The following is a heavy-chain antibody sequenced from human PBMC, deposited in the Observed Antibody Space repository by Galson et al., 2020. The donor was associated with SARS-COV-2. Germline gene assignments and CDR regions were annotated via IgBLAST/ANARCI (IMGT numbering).Heavy chain of an antibody. CDR2: TYPSSANT. Sequence: KIGASLKNSCKAHGYTFSPYDINWVQKATQQGLEWLGWTYPSSANTGYAQKFQGRVTMTRDTSISTAYMELSSLRSEDTAVYYCARGNRPHYHDSSGYWPIGDSWGQGSLVTVSS. V-gene: IGHV1-8*01. D-gene: IGHD3-22*01. CDR3: ARGNRPHYHDSSGYWPIGDS. CDR1: GYTFSPYD. J-gene: IGHJ5*02.